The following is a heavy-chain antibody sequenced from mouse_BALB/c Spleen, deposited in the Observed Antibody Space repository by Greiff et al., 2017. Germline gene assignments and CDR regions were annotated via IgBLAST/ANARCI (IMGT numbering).Heavy chain of an antibody. D-gene: IGHD1-2*01. V-gene: IGHV3-8*02. Sequence: EVKVVESGPSLVKPSQTLSLTCSVTGDSITSGYWNWIRKFPGNKLEYMGYISYSGSTYYNPSLKSRISITRDTSKNQYYLQLNSVTTEDTATYYCARWDYGPYFDYWGQGTTLTVSS. CDR1: GDSITSGY. CDR2: ISYSGST. J-gene: IGHJ2*01. CDR3: ARWDYGPYFDY.